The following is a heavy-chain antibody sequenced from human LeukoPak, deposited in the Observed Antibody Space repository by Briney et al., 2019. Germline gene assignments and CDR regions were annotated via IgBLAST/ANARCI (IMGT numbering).Heavy chain of an antibody. V-gene: IGHV1-69*13. CDR2: IILIFGTA. D-gene: IGHD2-21*01. J-gene: IGHJ1*01. Sequence: SVKVPCKASGGTFSSYAISWVRQAPGQGLEWMGGIILIFGTANYAQKFQGRVTITADESTSTAYMELSSLRSEDTAVYYCARDSSEFRSLIPHWGQGTLVTVSS. CDR1: GGTFSSYA. CDR3: ARDSSEFRSLIPH.